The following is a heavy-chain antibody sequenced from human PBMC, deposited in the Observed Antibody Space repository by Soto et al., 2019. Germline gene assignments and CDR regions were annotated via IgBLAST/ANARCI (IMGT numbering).Heavy chain of an antibody. CDR1: GFTFSNAW. Sequence: GGSLRLSCAASGFTFSNAWMNWVRQAPGKGLEWVGRIKSKTDGGTTDYAAPVKGRFTISRDDSKNTLYLQMNSLKTEDTAVYYCTTDRWRSSWYEFLAYWGQGTLVTVSS. D-gene: IGHD6-13*01. J-gene: IGHJ4*02. CDR3: TTDRWRSSWYEFLAY. V-gene: IGHV3-15*07. CDR2: IKSKTDGGTT.